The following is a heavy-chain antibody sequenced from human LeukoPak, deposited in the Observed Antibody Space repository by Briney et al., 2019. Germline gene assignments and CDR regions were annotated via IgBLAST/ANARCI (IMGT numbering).Heavy chain of an antibody. CDR3: ARLENDAGAFYI. CDR2: ISSSGSTI. CDR1: GFTFSSYE. J-gene: IGHJ3*02. D-gene: IGHD1-1*01. Sequence: GGSLRLSCAASGFTFSSYEMNWVRQAPGKGLEWVSYISSSGSTIYYADSVKGRFTISRDNAKNSLYLQMNSLRAEGTAVYYCARLENDAGAFYIWGQGTMVTVSS. V-gene: IGHV3-48*03.